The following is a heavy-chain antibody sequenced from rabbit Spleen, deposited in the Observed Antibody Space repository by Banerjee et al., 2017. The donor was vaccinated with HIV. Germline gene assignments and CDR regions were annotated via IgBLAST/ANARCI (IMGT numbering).Heavy chain of an antibody. Sequence: QQQLEESGGGLVKPGGTLTLTCKASGIDFSNYYYICWVRQAPGKGLEWIACILTISNSTDYASWAKGRFTISKTSSTTVTLQMTSLTAADTATYFCARGYYTYGDGGQTYGYGMALWGPGTLVTVS. J-gene: IGHJ6*01. CDR1: GIDFSNYYY. V-gene: IGHV1S45*01. D-gene: IGHD6-1*01. CDR2: ILTISNST. CDR3: ARGYYTYGDGGQTYGYGMAL.